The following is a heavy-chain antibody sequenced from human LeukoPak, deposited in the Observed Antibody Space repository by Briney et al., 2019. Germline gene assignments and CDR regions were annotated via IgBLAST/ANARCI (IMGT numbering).Heavy chain of an antibody. D-gene: IGHD3-22*01. Sequence: GGSLRISCTASGFTISTYWMSWVRQAPGKGLEWVANINQDVSKKYYVDSVIGRFTISRDNVKNSVYLQMNSLRAEDTAVYYCAGGYDSSGYYYYYYGMDVWGQGTTVTVSS. CDR3: AGGYDSSGYYYYYYGMDV. CDR1: GFTISTYW. V-gene: IGHV3-7*03. J-gene: IGHJ6*02. CDR2: INQDVSKK.